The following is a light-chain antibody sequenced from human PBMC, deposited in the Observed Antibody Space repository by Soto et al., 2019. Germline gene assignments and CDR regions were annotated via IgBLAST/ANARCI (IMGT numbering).Light chain of an antibody. CDR2: GAS. V-gene: IGKV3-20*01. CDR3: HQFGSSPLAFT. J-gene: IGKJ2*01. CDR1: QSVSTRY. Sequence: ESMLTQSPGTLSLSPGERATLSCRASQSVSTRYLAWYQQKPGQAPRLHIYGASIRAAGIPDRCSGSGSGTDFALTISRLEPEDFAVYYCHQFGSSPLAFTFGQGTKVEI.